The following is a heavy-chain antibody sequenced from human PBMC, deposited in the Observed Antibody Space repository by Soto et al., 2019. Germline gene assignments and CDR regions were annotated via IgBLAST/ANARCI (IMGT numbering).Heavy chain of an antibody. D-gene: IGHD3-22*01. CDR2: IIPIFGTT. CDR3: ARDRTDSGYYTNWLDP. V-gene: IGHV1-69*06. Sequence: SVKVSCKASGGTFGSDAITWVRQAPGQGLEWVGRIIPIFGTTNYAQNLQGRVTISADKSTLTSYMELHSLTSDDTALYYCARDRTDSGYYTNWLDPWGQGTQVTVSA. CDR1: GGTFGSDA. J-gene: IGHJ5*02.